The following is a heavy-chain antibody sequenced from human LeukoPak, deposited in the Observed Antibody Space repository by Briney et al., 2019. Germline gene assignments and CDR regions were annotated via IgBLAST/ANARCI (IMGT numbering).Heavy chain of an antibody. CDR3: ARDPRGVVMVRGASYGMDI. Sequence: SGTLSLTCGVSGGSIITSNWWSWVRQPPGKGLEWIGEIFHSGIINYNPSLKSRVTISVDKSKNQFSLRLNSVTAADTAVYYCARDPRGVVMVRGASYGMDIWGQGTSVTVSS. CDR1: GGSIITSNW. D-gene: IGHD3-10*01. J-gene: IGHJ6*02. CDR2: IFHSGII. V-gene: IGHV4-4*02.